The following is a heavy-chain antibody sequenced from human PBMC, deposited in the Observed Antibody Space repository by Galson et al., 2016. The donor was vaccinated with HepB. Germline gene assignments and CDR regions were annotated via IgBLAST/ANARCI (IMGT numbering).Heavy chain of an antibody. V-gene: IGHV3-7*02. J-gene: IGHJ4*02. D-gene: IGHD2-8*01. CDR3: ATSDDAPAND. CDR2: INQDGSAI. Sequence: SLRLSCAASGFTFSDSWMSWVRQAPGKGLEWVANINQDGSAISYVDSVKGRFIISRDNAKSSLYLQMHSLRAEDTAVYYCATSDDAPANDWGQGTLVTVSS. CDR1: GFTFSDSW.